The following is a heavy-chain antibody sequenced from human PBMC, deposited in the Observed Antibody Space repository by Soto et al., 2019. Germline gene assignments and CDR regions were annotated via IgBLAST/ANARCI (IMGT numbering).Heavy chain of an antibody. D-gene: IGHD3-22*01. Sequence: GGSLRLSCAASGFTFSSYAMSWVRQAPGKGLEWVSAISGSGGSTYYADSVKGRFTISRDNSKNTLYLQMNSLRAEDTAVYYCAKGTDLVVVISTYHYWGQGILVTVSS. CDR2: ISGSGGST. CDR3: AKGTDLVVVISTYHY. J-gene: IGHJ4*02. V-gene: IGHV3-23*01. CDR1: GFTFSSYA.